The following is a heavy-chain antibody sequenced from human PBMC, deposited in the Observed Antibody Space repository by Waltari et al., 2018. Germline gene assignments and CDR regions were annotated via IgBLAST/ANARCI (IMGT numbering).Heavy chain of an antibody. D-gene: IGHD1-26*01. CDR2: ISGSGGST. CDR3: TLENSGSYQFDY. V-gene: IGHV3-23*01. Sequence: EVQLLESGGGLVQPGGSLRLSCAASGFTFSSYAMSWVRQAPGKGLEWVSAISGSGGSTYYADSVKGRFTISRDNSKNTLYLQMNSLRAEDTAVYYCTLENSGSYQFDYWGQGTLVTVSS. J-gene: IGHJ4*02. CDR1: GFTFSSYA.